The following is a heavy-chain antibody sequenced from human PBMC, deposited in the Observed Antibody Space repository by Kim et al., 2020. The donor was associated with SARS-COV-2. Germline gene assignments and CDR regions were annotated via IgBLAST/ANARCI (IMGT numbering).Heavy chain of an antibody. CDR3: ARHAQGELKP. D-gene: IGHD3-16*01. CDR2: IYYSGST. J-gene: IGHJ4*02. CDR1: GGSISSYY. V-gene: IGHV4-59*08. Sequence: SETLSLTCTVSGGSISSYYWSWIRQPPGKGLEWIGYIYYSGSTNYNPSLKSRVTISVDTSKNQFSLKLSSVTAVDTAVYYCARHAQGELKPWGQGTLVTVSS.